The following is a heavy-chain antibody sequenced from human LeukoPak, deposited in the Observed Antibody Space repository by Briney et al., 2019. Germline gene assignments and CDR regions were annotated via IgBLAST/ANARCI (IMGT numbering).Heavy chain of an antibody. CDR3: ARDLGRSSSWYKGDY. J-gene: IGHJ4*02. Sequence: GASVKVSCKASGYTFTSYAMHWVRQAPGQRLEWMGWINAGNGNTKYSQEFQGRVTMTTDTSTSTAYVELRSLRSDDTAVYYCARDLGRSSSWYKGDYWGQGTLVTVSS. V-gene: IGHV1-3*01. CDR1: GYTFTSYA. CDR2: INAGNGNT. D-gene: IGHD6-13*01.